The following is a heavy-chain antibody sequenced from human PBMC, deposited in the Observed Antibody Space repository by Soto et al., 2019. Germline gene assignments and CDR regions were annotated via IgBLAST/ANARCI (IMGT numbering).Heavy chain of an antibody. J-gene: IGHJ4*02. CDR1: GFAFSSYS. CDR3: ARDKGPRYSSGWPLCD. D-gene: IGHD6-19*01. Sequence: GGSLRLSCAASGFAFSSYSMNWVRQAPGKGLEWVSSISSSSSYIYYADSVKGRFTISRDNAKNSLYLQMNSLRAEDTAVYYCARDKGPRYSSGWPLCDWGQGTLVTVSS. V-gene: IGHV3-21*01. CDR2: ISSSSSYI.